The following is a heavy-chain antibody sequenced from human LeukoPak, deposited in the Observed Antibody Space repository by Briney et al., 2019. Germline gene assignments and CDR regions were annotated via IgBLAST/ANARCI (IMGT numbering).Heavy chain of an antibody. CDR1: GGSISSYY. CDR2: IYYGGST. CDR3: ARPDIAAAGTLDP. Sequence: SETLSLTCTVSGGSISSYYWSWIRQPPGKGLEWIGYIYYGGSTNYNPSLKSRVTISVDTSKNQFSLKLSSVTAADTAVYYCARPDIAAAGTLDPWGQGTLVTVSS. V-gene: IGHV4-59*12. D-gene: IGHD6-13*01. J-gene: IGHJ5*02.